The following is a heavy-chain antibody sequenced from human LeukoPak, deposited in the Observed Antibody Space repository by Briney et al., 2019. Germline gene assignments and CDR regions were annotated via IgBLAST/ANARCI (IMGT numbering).Heavy chain of an antibody. Sequence: RTSETLSLTCTVSGYSISSGYYWGWIRQPPGKGLEWIGSIYYSGSTYYNPSLKSRVTISVDTSKNQFSLKLSSVTAADTAVYYCARHFGYCSGGSCYSVWFDPWGQGTLVTVSS. V-gene: IGHV4-38-2*02. J-gene: IGHJ5*02. CDR1: GYSISSGYY. D-gene: IGHD2-15*01. CDR3: ARHFGYCSGGSCYSVWFDP. CDR2: IYYSGST.